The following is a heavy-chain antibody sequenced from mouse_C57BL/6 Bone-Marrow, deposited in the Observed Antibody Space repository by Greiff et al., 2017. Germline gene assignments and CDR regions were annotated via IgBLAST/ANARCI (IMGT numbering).Heavy chain of an antibody. J-gene: IGHJ2*01. Sequence: VQLQQPGAELVMPGASVKLSCKASGYTFTSYWMHWVKQRPGQGLEWIGEIDPSDSYTNYNQKFKGKSTLTVDKSSSTAYMQLSSLTSEDSAVHYCAREVYYGYFCDDWGKGTTLTVSS. CDR3: AREVYYGYFCDD. CDR2: IDPSDSYT. V-gene: IGHV1-69*01. CDR1: GYTFTSYW. D-gene: IGHD2-2*01.